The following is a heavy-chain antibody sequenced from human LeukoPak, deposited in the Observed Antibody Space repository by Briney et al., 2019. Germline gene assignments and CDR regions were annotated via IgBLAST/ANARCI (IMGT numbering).Heavy chain of an antibody. J-gene: IGHJ4*02. CDR2: ISYSGST. V-gene: IGHV4-59*01. D-gene: IGHD3-22*01. CDR1: GDSINSFY. Sequence: PSETLSLTCIVSGDSINSFYWSWIRRPPGKGLEWIGYISYSGSTNYNPSLKSRVTIAVDTSRNQFSLRLDSVTAADTAVYYCARWSLHSSGWYFDSWGQGTLVTASS. CDR3: ARWSLHSSGWYFDS.